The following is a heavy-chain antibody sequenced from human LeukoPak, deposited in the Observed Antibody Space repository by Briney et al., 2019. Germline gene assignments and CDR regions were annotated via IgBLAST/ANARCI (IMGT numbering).Heavy chain of an antibody. J-gene: IGHJ4*02. CDR3: ARHNHSGYTYGPFDF. CDR2: IFHTGST. Sequence: NPSETLSLTCTVSGGSLSSYSGSWIRQPPGKGLEGLGNIFHTGSTKYNPSSMSRVTISVDMSKNQFSLKLSSVTAADTAVYYCARHNHSGYTYGPFDFWGQGALVTVSS. CDR1: GGSLSSYS. D-gene: IGHD5-18*01. V-gene: IGHV4-59*08.